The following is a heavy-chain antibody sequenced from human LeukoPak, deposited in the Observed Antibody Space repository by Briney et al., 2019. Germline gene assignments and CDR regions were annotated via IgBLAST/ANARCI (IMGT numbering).Heavy chain of an antibody. CDR2: ISGSGGST. CDR3: AKDPSYSSSRYPRGYGMDV. D-gene: IGHD6-13*01. V-gene: IGHV3-23*01. J-gene: IGHJ6*02. Sequence: VQPGGSLTLSCAASGFTFSTYVVNWVRQAPGKGLQWVSTISGSGGSTYYADSVKGRFTISRDNSKNTLYLQMNSLRAEDTAVYYCAKDPSYSSSRYPRGYGMDVWGQGTTVTVSS. CDR1: GFTFSTYV.